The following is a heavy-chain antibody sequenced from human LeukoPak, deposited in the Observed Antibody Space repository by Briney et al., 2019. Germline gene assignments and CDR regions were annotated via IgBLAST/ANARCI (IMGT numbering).Heavy chain of an antibody. CDR3: ARVLQFGYQLSPRNNWFDP. J-gene: IGHJ5*02. Sequence: GGSLRLSCAASGFTFRTYWMTWVRQAPGKGLEWVANIKQDGSEKYYVDSVKGRFTISRDNAKNSLYLQMNSLRAEDTAVYYCARVLQFGYQLSPRNNWFDPWGQGTLVTVSS. CDR2: IKQDGSEK. CDR1: GFTFRTYW. D-gene: IGHD2-2*01. V-gene: IGHV3-7*01.